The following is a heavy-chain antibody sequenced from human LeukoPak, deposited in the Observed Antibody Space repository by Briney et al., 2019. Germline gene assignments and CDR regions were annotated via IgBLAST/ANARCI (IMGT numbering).Heavy chain of an antibody. D-gene: IGHD6-6*01. J-gene: IGHJ6*02. CDR3: AKARPAIAARVGYYYGLDV. V-gene: IGHV3-30*18. CDR1: GFTFSSYG. Sequence: GSLRLSCAASGFTFSSYGMHWVRQAPGKGLEWVAVISYDGSNKYYADSVKGRFTISRDNSKNTLYLQMNTLRADDTAVYYCAKARPAIAARVGYYYGLDVWGQGTTVTVSS. CDR2: ISYDGSNK.